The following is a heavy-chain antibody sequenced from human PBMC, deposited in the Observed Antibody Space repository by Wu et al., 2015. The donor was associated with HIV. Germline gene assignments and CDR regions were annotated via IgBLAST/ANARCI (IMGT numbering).Heavy chain of an antibody. J-gene: IGHJ6*03. CDR3: ATTDHVDRAVNFGDYMDV. D-gene: IGHD1-14*01. CDR1: GGTLHNYA. Sequence: QVQLVQSGAEVKKPGSSVKVSCKAAGGTLHNYAIGWVRQAPGQGLEWMGGTIPIFGTSNYAQKFQGRVTMTEDSSSDTAYMELTSLRSEDTAVYYCATTDHVDRAVNFGDYMDVWGKGTTVIVSS. CDR2: TIPIFGTS. V-gene: IGHV1-69*12.